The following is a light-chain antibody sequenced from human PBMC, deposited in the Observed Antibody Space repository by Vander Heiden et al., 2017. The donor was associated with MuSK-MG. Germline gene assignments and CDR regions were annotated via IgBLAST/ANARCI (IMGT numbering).Light chain of an antibody. CDR1: QSININ. Sequence: DIQMTQSPSSLSASVGDRVTITCRASQSININLNWYQQKPGKAPQLLIYAASSLQSGVPSRFSGSGSGTHFTLTLSTLQHEDIATYYCQQSDSALWTFGQGTKVEIK. J-gene: IGKJ1*01. CDR2: AAS. V-gene: IGKV1-39*01. CDR3: QQSDSALWT.